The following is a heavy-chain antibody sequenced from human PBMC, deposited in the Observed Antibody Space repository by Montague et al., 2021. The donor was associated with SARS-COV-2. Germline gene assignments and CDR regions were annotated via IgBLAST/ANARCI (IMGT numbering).Heavy chain of an antibody. V-gene: IGHV4-39*07. CDR3: ARVGRQQLVRLSGMDV. D-gene: IGHD6-13*01. CDR2: IYDSASA. J-gene: IGHJ6*02. CDR1: GGSISSSSYY. Sequence: SETLSLTCTVSGGSISSSSYYWVWIRQRPGKGLEWVGSIYDSASAXHKPSLKSRVTISVDTSKIQFSLKLSSVTAADTAVYYCARVGRQQLVRLSGMDVWGQGTTVTVSS.